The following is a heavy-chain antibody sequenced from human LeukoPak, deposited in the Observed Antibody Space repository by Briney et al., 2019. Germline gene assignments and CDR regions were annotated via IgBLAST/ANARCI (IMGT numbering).Heavy chain of an antibody. J-gene: IGHJ4*02. D-gene: IGHD3-3*01. V-gene: IGHV3-23*01. CDR2: LSASGDTT. CDR1: GFTFSSYA. CDR3: TKDRFDFWSGFKYFFES. Sequence: GGSLRLSCAASGFTFSSYAMSWVRQAPGKGLEWVSGLSASGDTTYYADSVKGRFTISRDNSKNTLYLQMNSLRGEDTALYYCTKDRFDFWSGFKYFFESWGRETLVTVSS.